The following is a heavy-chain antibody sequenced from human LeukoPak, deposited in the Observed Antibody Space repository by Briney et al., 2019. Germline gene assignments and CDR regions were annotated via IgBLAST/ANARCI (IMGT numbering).Heavy chain of an antibody. D-gene: IGHD1-26*01. CDR2: IYHSGST. V-gene: IGHV4-30-2*01. J-gene: IGHJ4*02. CDR3: ARGGSSVQDFDY. CDR1: GRSISSGGYS. Sequence: SETLSLTCAVSGRSISSGGYSWSWIRQPPGKGLVWIGYIYHSGSTYYNPSLKSRVTISVDRSKNQFSRKLGSATAADTAVYYCARGGSSVQDFDYWGQGTLVTVSS.